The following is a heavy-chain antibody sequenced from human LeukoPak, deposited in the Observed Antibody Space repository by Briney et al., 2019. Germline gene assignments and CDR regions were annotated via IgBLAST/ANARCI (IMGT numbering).Heavy chain of an antibody. Sequence: SGGSLRLSCAASGFTFSNAWMSWVRQAPGKGLEWVGRIKSKTDGGTTDYAAPVKGRFTISRDDSKNTLYLQMNSLKTEDTAVYYCTHNVDTAMVSRDYWGQGTLVTVSS. CDR3: THNVDTAMVSRDY. CDR1: GFTFSNAW. J-gene: IGHJ4*02. CDR2: IKSKTDGGTT. D-gene: IGHD5-18*01. V-gene: IGHV3-15*01.